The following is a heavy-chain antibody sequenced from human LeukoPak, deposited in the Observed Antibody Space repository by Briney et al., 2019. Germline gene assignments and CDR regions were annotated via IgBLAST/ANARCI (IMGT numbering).Heavy chain of an antibody. Sequence: ASVKVSCKASGYTFTSYDINWVRQATGQGLEWMGWMNPNSGNTGYAQKFQGRVTMTRNTSISTAYMELSSLRSEDTAVYYCARTSGAYSSSWSPYYYYYMDVWGKGTTVTIPS. D-gene: IGHD6-13*01. CDR1: GYTFTSYD. J-gene: IGHJ6*03. CDR3: ARTSGAYSSSWSPYYYYYMDV. CDR2: MNPNSGNT. V-gene: IGHV1-8*01.